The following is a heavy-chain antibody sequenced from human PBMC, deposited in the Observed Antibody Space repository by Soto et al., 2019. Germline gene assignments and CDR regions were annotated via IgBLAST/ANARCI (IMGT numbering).Heavy chain of an antibody. CDR3: AKRGGVAAAGYYFDY. Sequence: GSLRLSCATSGFTFSGYAMSWVRQAPGKGLEWVSAISGSGGSTYYADSVKGRFTISRDNSKNTLYLQMNSLRAEDTAVYYCAKRGGVAAAGYYFDYWGQGTLVTVSS. J-gene: IGHJ4*02. V-gene: IGHV3-23*01. CDR1: GFTFSGYA. D-gene: IGHD6-13*01. CDR2: ISGSGGST.